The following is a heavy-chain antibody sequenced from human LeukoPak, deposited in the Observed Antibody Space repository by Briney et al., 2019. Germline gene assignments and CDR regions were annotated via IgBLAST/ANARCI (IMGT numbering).Heavy chain of an antibody. V-gene: IGHV3-53*01. J-gene: IGHJ3*02. CDR3: AREIYCSASSCTGGVFDI. D-gene: IGHD2-15*01. CDR2: IYSGGST. Sequence: PGGSLRLSCAASGFTVSSNYMSWVRQAPGKGLEWVSVIYSGGSTYYADSVKGRFTISRDNSKNTLYLQMNSLRVEDPAVYYCAREIYCSASSCTGGVFDIWGQGTMVTVSS. CDR1: GFTVSSNY.